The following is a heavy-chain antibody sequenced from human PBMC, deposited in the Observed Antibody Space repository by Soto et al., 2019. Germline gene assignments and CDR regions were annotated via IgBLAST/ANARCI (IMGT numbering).Heavy chain of an antibody. CDR1: VGSISSGCYY. CDR3: ARAYYDILTGSNWFDP. D-gene: IGHD3-9*01. CDR2: IYYSGST. J-gene: IGHJ5*02. Sequence: SETLSLTCTVSVGSISSGCYYWSWIRQHPGKGLEWIGYIYYSGSTYYNPSLKSRVTISVDTSKNQFSLKLSSVTAADTAVYYCARAYYDILTGSNWFDPWGQGTLVTVSS. V-gene: IGHV4-31*03.